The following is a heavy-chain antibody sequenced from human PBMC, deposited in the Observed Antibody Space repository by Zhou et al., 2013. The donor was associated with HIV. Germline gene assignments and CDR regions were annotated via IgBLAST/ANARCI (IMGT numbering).Heavy chain of an antibody. V-gene: IGHV1-2*04. CDR1: GYAFTGYY. J-gene: IGHJ2*01. D-gene: IGHD2-2*01. CDR2: INPNSGGT. CDR3: ARAAPCSSWFCAVGFEWYLDL. Sequence: QVQLVQSGAEVKKPGSSVKVSCKASGYAFTGYYVHWVRQAPGQGLEWMGWINPNSGGTNYAQKFQGWVTMTRDTSISTTYMELSRLRSDDTAVYYCARAAPCSSWFCAVGFEWYLDLWGRGTLVTVPS.